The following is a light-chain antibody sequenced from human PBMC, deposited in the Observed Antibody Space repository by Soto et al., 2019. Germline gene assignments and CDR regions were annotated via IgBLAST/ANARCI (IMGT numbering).Light chain of an antibody. Sequence: QSALTQPASVSGSPGQSITISCTGTSSDVGGYHYVSWYQQHPGKAPKLMIYDVSNRPSGVSNRFSGSKSGNTASLTISGLQAEDEADYYCSSYTSISTLVFGGGTQGTVL. CDR3: SSYTSISTLV. CDR2: DVS. CDR1: SSDVGGYHY. J-gene: IGLJ2*01. V-gene: IGLV2-14*01.